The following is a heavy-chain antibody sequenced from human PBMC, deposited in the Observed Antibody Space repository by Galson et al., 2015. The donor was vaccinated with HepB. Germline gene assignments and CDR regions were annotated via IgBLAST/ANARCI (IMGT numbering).Heavy chain of an antibody. CDR3: ARDGGNIAVAPPHWYFDL. Sequence: SLRLSCAASGFTFSDYDMSWIRQAPGKGLEWVSYISSSSSYTNYADSVKGRFTISRDNAKNSLYLQMNSLRAEDTAVYYCARDGGNIAVAPPHWYFDLWGRGTLVTVSS. V-gene: IGHV3-11*06. D-gene: IGHD6-19*01. CDR1: GFTFSDYD. CDR2: ISSSSSYT. J-gene: IGHJ2*01.